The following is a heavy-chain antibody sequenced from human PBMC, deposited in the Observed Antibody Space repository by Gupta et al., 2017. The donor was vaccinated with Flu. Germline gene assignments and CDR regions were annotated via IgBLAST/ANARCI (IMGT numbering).Heavy chain of an antibody. CDR2: IGSAGDT. CDR3: VREDDSRGDRYFDL. Sequence: RQGTGKGLEWVSAIGSAGDTYYPGSVKGRFTISRENAENSLYLQMNSLRVEDTAVYYCVREDDSRGDRYFDLWGRGTLVTVSS. J-gene: IGHJ2*01. V-gene: IGHV3-13*01. D-gene: IGHD3-22*01.